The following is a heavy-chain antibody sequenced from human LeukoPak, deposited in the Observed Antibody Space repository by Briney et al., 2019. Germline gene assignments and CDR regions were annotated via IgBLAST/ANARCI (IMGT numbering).Heavy chain of an antibody. CDR3: ARQGYYGSGSYRGWFDP. J-gene: IGHJ5*02. CDR2: IYYSGST. CDR1: GGSISSYD. Sequence: PSETLSLTCTVSGGSISSYDWSWIRQPAGKGLEWIGSIYYSGSTYYNPSLKSRVTISVDTSKNQFSLKLSSVTAADTAVYYCARQGYYGSGSYRGWFDPWGQGTLVTVSS. V-gene: IGHV4-59*05. D-gene: IGHD3-10*01.